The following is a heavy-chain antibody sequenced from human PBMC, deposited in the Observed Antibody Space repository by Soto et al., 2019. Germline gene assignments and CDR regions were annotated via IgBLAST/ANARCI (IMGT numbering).Heavy chain of an antibody. Sequence: QVQLQESGPGLVKPSETLSLRCTVSDGSLSPNYWTWIRQAPGKGLEWIGYIYYAGTTTYNPSLKSRVYRSIDTSKNEVSLKLASVTAADTAVYYCARLGAYYQALDSWGQGTLVTVSS. CDR3: ARLGAYYQALDS. V-gene: IGHV4-59*08. CDR1: DGSLSPNY. D-gene: IGHD3-22*01. CDR2: IYYAGTT. J-gene: IGHJ4*02.